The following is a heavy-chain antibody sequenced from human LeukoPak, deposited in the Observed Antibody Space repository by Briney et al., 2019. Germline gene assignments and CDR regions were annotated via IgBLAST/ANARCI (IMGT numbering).Heavy chain of an antibody. Sequence: ASVKDSRKASGYTFTSYGISWVRQAPGQGLEWMGWISAYNGNTNYAQKLQGRVTMTTDTSTSTAYMELRSLRSDDTAVYYCAREGPRILAFDYWGQGTLVTVSS. CDR1: GYTFTSYG. CDR3: AREGPRILAFDY. CDR2: ISAYNGNT. V-gene: IGHV1-18*01. D-gene: IGHD2-21*01. J-gene: IGHJ4*02.